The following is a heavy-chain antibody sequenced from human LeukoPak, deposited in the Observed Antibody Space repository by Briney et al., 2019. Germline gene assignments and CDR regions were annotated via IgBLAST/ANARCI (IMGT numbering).Heavy chain of an antibody. J-gene: IGHJ4*02. CDR2: VYYSGTT. D-gene: IGHD1-26*01. V-gene: IGHV4-59*08. Sequence: VGIGYVYYSGTTNYNPSLKGRVTISSDTSKNQFSLNLRSVNVADTAIYYCARHGGSLGYFDSWGQGTLVTVSS. CDR3: ARHGGSLGYFDS.